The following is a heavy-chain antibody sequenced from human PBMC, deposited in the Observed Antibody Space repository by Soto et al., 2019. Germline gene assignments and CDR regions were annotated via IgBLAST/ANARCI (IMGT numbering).Heavy chain of an antibody. J-gene: IGHJ4*02. CDR3: GRGRSGQIVVFY. V-gene: IGHV1-2*02. D-gene: IGHD1-26*01. Sequence: GKVSCKASGYTFTGHYIHWVRQAPEQGPEWMGEIGPETGATRYAQKFQGRVTMTRDMSITTVYMELNNLSPDDTAVYYCGRGRSGQIVVFYWGQGTPVTVSS. CDR1: GYTFTGHY. CDR2: IGPETGAT.